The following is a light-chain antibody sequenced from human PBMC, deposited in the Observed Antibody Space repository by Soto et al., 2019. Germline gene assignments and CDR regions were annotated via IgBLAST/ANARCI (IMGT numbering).Light chain of an antibody. V-gene: IGLV1-44*01. CDR3: AAWDDSLSYV. Sequence: QSVLTQPPSASGTPGQRVTISCSGSSSNLGSNTVTWDQQLPGTAPKLLIYSNNQRPSGVPDRFSGSKSGTSASLAISGLQSEDEADYYCAAWDDSLSYVFGTATKLTVL. CDR2: SNN. J-gene: IGLJ1*01. CDR1: SSNLGSNT.